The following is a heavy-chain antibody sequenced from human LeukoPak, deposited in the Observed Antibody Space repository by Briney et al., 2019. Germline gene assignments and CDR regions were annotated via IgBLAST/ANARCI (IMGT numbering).Heavy chain of an antibody. CDR3: ARDMEPTYYYDSSGFLL. Sequence: ASVKVSCKASGYTFTSYAMNWVRQAPVQVLDWIVSINTNTGNPTYAQGFTGRFVFSLDTSVSTAYLQISSLKAEDTAVYYCARDMEPTYYYDSSGFLLWGQGTMVTVSS. D-gene: IGHD3-22*01. V-gene: IGHV7-4-1*02. J-gene: IGHJ3*01. CDR1: GYTFTSYA. CDR2: INTNTGNP.